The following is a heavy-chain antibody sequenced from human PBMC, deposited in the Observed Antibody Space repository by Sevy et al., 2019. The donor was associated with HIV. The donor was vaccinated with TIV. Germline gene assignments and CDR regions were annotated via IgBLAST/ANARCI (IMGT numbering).Heavy chain of an antibody. V-gene: IGHV4-39*02. Sequence: SETLSLTCTVSGDSLSSNDYYWAWIRQPPGKRLDWIGSIYYSGSTYYNPSLKSRVTISVDTSKNQFSLKLRSVTAADTAVYYCAREGPRIAQFDYWGQRTLVTVSS. CDR3: AREGPRIAQFDY. J-gene: IGHJ4*02. D-gene: IGHD6-13*01. CDR1: GDSLSSNDYY. CDR2: IYYSGST.